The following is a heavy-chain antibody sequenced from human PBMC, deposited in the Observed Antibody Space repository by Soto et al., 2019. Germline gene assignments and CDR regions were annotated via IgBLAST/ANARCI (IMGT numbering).Heavy chain of an antibody. V-gene: IGHV3-15*07. J-gene: IGHJ4*02. D-gene: IGHD1-1*01. CDR1: DFTFSNAW. CDR3: TTDTWKSPPFDY. Sequence: EVHLMESGGGVVKPGGSLRLSCAAPDFTFSNAWMNWCRQTPGKGLEWVGRIRDKSDGGTTDYAAPVQGRFTISIDDSKNLLYLQMNHLKTQDTAVYYCTTDTWKSPPFDYWGQGTLVTVSS. CDR2: IRDKSDGGTT.